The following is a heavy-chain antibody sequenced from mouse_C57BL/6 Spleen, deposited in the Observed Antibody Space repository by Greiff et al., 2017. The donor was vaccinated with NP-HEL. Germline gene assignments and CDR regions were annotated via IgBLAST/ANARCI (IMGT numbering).Heavy chain of an antibody. CDR3: AIGANYGNYPFAY. CDR1: GYTFTTYP. D-gene: IGHD2-1*01. V-gene: IGHV1-47*01. Sequence: VQLQQSGAELVKPGASVKMSCKASGYTFTTYPIEWMKQNHGKSLEWIGNFHPYNDDTKYNEKFKGKATLTVEKSSSTVYLELSRLTSDDSAVYYCAIGANYGNYPFAYWGQGTLVTVSA. J-gene: IGHJ3*01. CDR2: FHPYNDDT.